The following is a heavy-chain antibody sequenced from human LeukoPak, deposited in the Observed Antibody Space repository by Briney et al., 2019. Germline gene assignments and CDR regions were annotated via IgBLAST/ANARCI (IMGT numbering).Heavy chain of an antibody. CDR3: ARDPQLIWGGYGMDV. CDR1: GYTFTSYG. V-gene: IGHV1-69*04. J-gene: IGHJ6*02. CDR2: IIPILGIA. Sequence: ASVKVSCKASGYTFTSYGISWVRQAPGQGLEWMGRIIPILGIANYAQKFQGRVTIPADKSTSTAYMELSRLRSEDTAVYYCARDPQLIWGGYGMDVWGQGTTVTVSS. D-gene: IGHD3-16*01.